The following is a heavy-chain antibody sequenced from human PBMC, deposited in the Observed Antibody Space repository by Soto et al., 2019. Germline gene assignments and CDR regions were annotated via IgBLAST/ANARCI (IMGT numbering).Heavy chain of an antibody. CDR2: IIPVFGTA. D-gene: IGHD2-8*01. J-gene: IGHJ6*02. V-gene: IGHV1-69*13. CDR3: ARVSCTNGVCYKKYYYYYGMDV. Sequence: SVKVSCKASGGTFSSYAISWVRQAPGQGLEWMGGIIPVFGTANYAQKFQGRVTITADESTSTAYMELSSLRSEDTAVYYCARVSCTNGVCYKKYYYYYGMDVWGQGTTVTVSS. CDR1: GGTFSSYA.